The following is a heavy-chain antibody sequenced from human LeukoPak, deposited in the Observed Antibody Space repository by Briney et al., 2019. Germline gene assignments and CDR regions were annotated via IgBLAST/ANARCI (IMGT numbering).Heavy chain of an antibody. D-gene: IGHD4-23*01. Sequence: PGGSLRLSCAASGFTFSDYYMSWIRQAPGKGLEWVSAISGSGGSTYYADSVKGRFTISRDNAKNSLYLQMNSLRAEDTAVYYCARGNSGGNSDAFDIWGQGTMVTVSS. CDR3: ARGNSGGNSDAFDI. J-gene: IGHJ3*02. CDR2: ISGSGGST. V-gene: IGHV3-11*04. CDR1: GFTFSDYY.